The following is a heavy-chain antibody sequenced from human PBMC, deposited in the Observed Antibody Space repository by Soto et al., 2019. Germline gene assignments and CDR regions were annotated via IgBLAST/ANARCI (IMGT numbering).Heavy chain of an antibody. CDR1: GFNFGDYY. CDR3: ARLRVGVNWYFDL. D-gene: IGHD1-26*01. Sequence: QMQLVESGGGLVKPGGSLRLSCAASGFNFGDYYMSWVRQAPGKGLEWVSFVSSTGSYTKYSDSVGGRFTDSRDNGKNSLHLQLNSLRVEDTAVYYCARLRVGVNWYFDLWGRGTLVTVSS. V-gene: IGHV3-11*06. J-gene: IGHJ2*01. CDR2: VSSTGSYT.